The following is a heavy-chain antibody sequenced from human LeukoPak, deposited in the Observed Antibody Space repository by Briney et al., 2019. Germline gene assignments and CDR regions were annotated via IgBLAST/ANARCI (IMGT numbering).Heavy chain of an antibody. CDR2: IYHSGST. Sequence: SETLSLTCAVSGGSISSGGYSWSWIRQPPGKGLEWIVYIYHSGSTYYNPSLKSRVTISVDRSKNQFSLKLSSVTAADTAVYYCARADGDYPNWFDPWGQGTLVTVSS. D-gene: IGHD4-17*01. CDR3: ARADGDYPNWFDP. V-gene: IGHV4-30-2*01. J-gene: IGHJ5*02. CDR1: GGSISSGGYS.